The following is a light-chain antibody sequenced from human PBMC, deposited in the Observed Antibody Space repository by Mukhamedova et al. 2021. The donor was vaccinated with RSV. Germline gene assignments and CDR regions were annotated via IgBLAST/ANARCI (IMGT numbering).Light chain of an antibody. CDR2: WAS. V-gene: IGKV4-1*01. CDR1: QTVLYSSNNKNY. J-gene: IGKJ2*01. Sequence: INCKSSQTVLYSSNNKNYLAWYQHKSGQPPKLLIYWASIRGSGVPDRFSGSGSGTDFTLTISSLQAEDVAVYYCQHYYTTPPTF. CDR3: QHYYTTPPT.